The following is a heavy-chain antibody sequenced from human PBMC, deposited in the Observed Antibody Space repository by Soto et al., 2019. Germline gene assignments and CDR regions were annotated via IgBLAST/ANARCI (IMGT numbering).Heavy chain of an antibody. Sequence: SETLSLTCTASGGSIRSYYWSWIRQPPGKGLGWIGYIYYSGSTNYNPSLKSRVTISVDTSKNQFSLKLSSVTAADTAVYYCARGPFPYCSSTSCLEMDYWGQGTLVTV. V-gene: IGHV4-59*01. CDR3: ARGPFPYCSSTSCLEMDY. CDR1: GGSIRSYY. CDR2: IYYSGST. D-gene: IGHD2-2*01. J-gene: IGHJ4*02.